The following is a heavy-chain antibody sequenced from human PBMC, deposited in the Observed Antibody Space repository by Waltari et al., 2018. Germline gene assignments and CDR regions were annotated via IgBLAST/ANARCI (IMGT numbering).Heavy chain of an antibody. D-gene: IGHD1-26*01. CDR3: ARHSYSLGWYNS. CDR1: GYTFTSHW. Sequence: EVQLVQSGAAVKKPGESLRISCKGSGYTFTSHWISWVRQKPGKGLEWMARIDPRDSYTNYSPSVQGRVTLSVDNSTSTAYLHLNSLQASDTAKYYCARHSYSLGWYNSWGQGTLVTVSS. J-gene: IGHJ5*01. CDR2: IDPRDSYT. V-gene: IGHV5-10-1*03.